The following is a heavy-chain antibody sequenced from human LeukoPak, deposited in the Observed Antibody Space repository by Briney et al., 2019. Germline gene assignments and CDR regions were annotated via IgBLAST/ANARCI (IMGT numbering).Heavy chain of an antibody. V-gene: IGHV3-23*01. D-gene: IGHD3-10*01. CDR1: GFTFSAYA. CDR2: IGATGSGT. J-gene: IGHJ6*03. Sequence: GGSLRLSCAASGFTFSAYAMTWVRQAPGMGLEWVSTIGATGSGTYYADSVKGRFTISRDNFKNTLYLQMNSLRAEDTAVYYCARDGRITMVRGARYYYMDVWGKGTTVTVSS. CDR3: ARDGRITMVRGARYYYMDV.